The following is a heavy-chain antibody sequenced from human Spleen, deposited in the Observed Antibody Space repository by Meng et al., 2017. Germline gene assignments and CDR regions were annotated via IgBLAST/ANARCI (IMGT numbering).Heavy chain of an antibody. CDR3: ARDGPNWYFDL. Sequence: EVQLLESGGGLVQPGGSLRLTCSASGFTFSNYGMTWVRQAPGKGLEWVSAISGSGGSTYYADSMRGRFTISRDNSKNTVLLQMNSLRAEDTAVYYCARDGPNWYFDLWGRGTLVTVSS. J-gene: IGHJ2*01. CDR1: GFTFSNYG. V-gene: IGHV3-23*01. CDR2: ISGSGGST.